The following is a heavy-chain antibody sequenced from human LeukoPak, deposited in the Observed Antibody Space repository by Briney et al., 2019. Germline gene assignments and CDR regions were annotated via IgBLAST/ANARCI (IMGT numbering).Heavy chain of an antibody. CDR3: AKGHYYNILTGYYVRRGLDY. Sequence: PGGSLRLSCAASGFTFSSYSMNWVRQAPGKGLEWVSSISSSSSYIYYADSVKGRFTISRDNSKNTLYLQMNSLRAEDTAVYYCAKGHYYNILTGYYVRRGLDYWGQGTLVTVSS. CDR1: GFTFSSYS. J-gene: IGHJ4*02. V-gene: IGHV3-21*01. CDR2: ISSSSSYI. D-gene: IGHD3-9*01.